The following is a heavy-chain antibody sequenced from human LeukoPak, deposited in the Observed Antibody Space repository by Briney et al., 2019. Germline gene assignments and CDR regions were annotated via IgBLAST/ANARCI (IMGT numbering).Heavy chain of an antibody. J-gene: IGHJ4*02. V-gene: IGHV3-30-3*01. Sequence: GGSLRLSCAASGFTFSDYAMHWVRQAPGKGLEWVSGISYDATYKYYADSVKGRFTISRDNSKNTFYMQMDGLRAEDTAVYYCARSGSYSHFFDYWAQGTLVTVSS. CDR2: ISYDATYK. CDR3: ARSGSYSHFFDY. D-gene: IGHD1-26*01. CDR1: GFTFSDYA.